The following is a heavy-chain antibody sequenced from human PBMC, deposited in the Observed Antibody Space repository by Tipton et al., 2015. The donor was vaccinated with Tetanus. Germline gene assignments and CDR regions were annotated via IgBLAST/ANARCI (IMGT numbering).Heavy chain of an antibody. J-gene: IGHJ4*02. CDR3: AREADCSGGSCFSGDFDN. CDR1: GFIFSSYG. D-gene: IGHD2-15*01. Sequence: SLRLSCAASGFIFSSYGIHWVRQAPGKGLEWVAVSWYDGTDKYYADSVKGRFTISRDNSKNTLYLQMNSIRAEDTAVYYCAREADCSGGSCFSGDFDNWGQGTQVTFS. V-gene: IGHV3-33*01. CDR2: SWYDGTDK.